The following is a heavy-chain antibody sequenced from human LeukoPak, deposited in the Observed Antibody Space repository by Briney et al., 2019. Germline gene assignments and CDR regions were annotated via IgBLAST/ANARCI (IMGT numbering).Heavy chain of an antibody. J-gene: IGHJ4*02. V-gene: IGHV1-18*01. CDR3: ARDLSYYDTSGQPLDH. Sequence: ASVKVSCKASGYSLINYGISWIRHAPGQGLEWMGWISVYNGNTNYAQKVQGRVTMTTGTSTSTAYMELRSLRSDDTAVYYCARDLSYYDTSGQPLDHWGQGTLVTVSS. D-gene: IGHD3-22*01. CDR1: GYSLINYG. CDR2: ISVYNGNT.